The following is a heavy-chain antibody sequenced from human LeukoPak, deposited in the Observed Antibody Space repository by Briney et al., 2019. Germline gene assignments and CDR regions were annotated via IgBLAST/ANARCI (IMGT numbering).Heavy chain of an antibody. CDR1: GYTFTSYD. J-gene: IGHJ3*02. CDR3: ARDLSLRFRAFDI. D-gene: IGHD3-3*01. V-gene: IGHV1-8*01. CDR2: MNPNSGNT. Sequence: ASVKVSCKASGYTFTSYDINWVRQATGQGLEWMGWMNPNSGNTGYAQKFQGRVTMTRNTSTSTAYMELSSLRSEDTAVYYCARDLSLRFRAFDIRGQGTMVTVSS.